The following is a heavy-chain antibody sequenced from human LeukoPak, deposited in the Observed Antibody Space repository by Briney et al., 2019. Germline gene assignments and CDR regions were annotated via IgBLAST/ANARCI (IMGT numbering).Heavy chain of an antibody. CDR3: AREAFGEHCGGDCLGY. J-gene: IGHJ4*02. CDR2: IKQDGSEK. Sequence: PGGSLRLSCAASGFRLSNYWMSWVRQAPGKGLEWVANIKQDGSEKYYVDSVKGRFTISRDNAENSLYLQMNSLIAEDTAVYYCAREAFGEHCGGDCLGYWGQGTLVTVSS. V-gene: IGHV3-7*01. D-gene: IGHD2-21*01. CDR1: GFRLSNYW.